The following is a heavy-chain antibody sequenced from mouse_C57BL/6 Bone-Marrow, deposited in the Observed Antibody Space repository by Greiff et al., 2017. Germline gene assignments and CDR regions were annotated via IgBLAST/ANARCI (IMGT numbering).Heavy chain of an antibody. D-gene: IGHD1-1*01. V-gene: IGHV14-4*01. CDR3: TAYTYSYGSGPYYVDN. CDR2: IDPENGDT. CDR1: GFNFKDDY. Sequence: VQLQESGAELVRPGASVKLSCTASGFNFKDDYMHWVKQRPEQGLEWIGWIDPENGDTEYDSKFQGKATITADTSSITSYLQLSSLTSEDTAVYYCTAYTYSYGSGPYYVDNWGQGTTLTVSS. J-gene: IGHJ2*01.